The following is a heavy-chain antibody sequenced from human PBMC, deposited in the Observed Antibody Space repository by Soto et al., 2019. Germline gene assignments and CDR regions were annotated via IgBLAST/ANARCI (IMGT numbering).Heavy chain of an antibody. V-gene: IGHV1-69*02. Sequence: QVQLVQSGSEVKEPGSSVKISCKTSEDTFSIYTLSWVRQAPGQGLVWMGRVLPFLDVTTYSQRFQGRVTITADRSTTTAYMELSSLTFEETAVYNCAGDRKTSTGPNFDSWGPGTLVTV. D-gene: IGHD2-2*01. CDR1: EDTFSIYT. CDR2: VLPFLDVT. CDR3: AGDRKTSTGPNFDS. J-gene: IGHJ4*02.